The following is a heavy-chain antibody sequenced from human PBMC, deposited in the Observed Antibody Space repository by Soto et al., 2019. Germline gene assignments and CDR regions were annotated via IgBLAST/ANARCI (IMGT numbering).Heavy chain of an antibody. J-gene: IGHJ4*02. CDR1: GYTFTSYY. CDR3: ARVMRIAVAGFYFDY. CDR2: INPSGGST. V-gene: IGHV1-46*01. D-gene: IGHD6-19*01. Sequence: ASVKVSCKASGYTFTSYYMHWVRQAPGQGLEWMGIINPSGGSTSYAQKFQGRVTMTRDTSTSTVYMELSSLRSEDTAVYYCARVMRIAVAGFYFDYWGQGTLVTVSS.